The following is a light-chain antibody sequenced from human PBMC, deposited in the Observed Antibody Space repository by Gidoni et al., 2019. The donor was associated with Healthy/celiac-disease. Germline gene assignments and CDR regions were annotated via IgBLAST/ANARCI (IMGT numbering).Light chain of an antibody. V-gene: IGKV3-15*01. Sequence: EIVMTQSPATLSVSPGERATLSCRASQSVSSNLAWYQQKPGLAPRLLIYGASTRATGIPARCSGSGSGTEFTLTISSRQAEDFAVYYCQQYNNWPSWTFGQGTKVEIK. J-gene: IGKJ1*01. CDR1: QSVSSN. CDR2: GAS. CDR3: QQYNNWPSWT.